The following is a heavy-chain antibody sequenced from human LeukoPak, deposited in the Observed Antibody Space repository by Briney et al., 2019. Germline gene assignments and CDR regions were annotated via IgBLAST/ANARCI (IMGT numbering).Heavy chain of an antibody. J-gene: IGHJ4*02. Sequence: PSETLSLTCTVSGGSISSSSYYWGWNRQPPGKGLEWIRSIYYSGSTYYNPSLKSRVTISVDTSKNQFSLKLSSVTAADTAVYYCAKETVDTAMVVDYWGQGSLVTVSS. CDR2: IYYSGST. CDR3: AKETVDTAMVVDY. V-gene: IGHV4-39*01. D-gene: IGHD5-18*01. CDR1: GGSISSSSYY.